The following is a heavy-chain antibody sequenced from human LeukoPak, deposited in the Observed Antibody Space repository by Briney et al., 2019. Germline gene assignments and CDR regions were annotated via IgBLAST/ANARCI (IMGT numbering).Heavy chain of an antibody. J-gene: IGHJ3*02. CDR1: GYTFTGYY. D-gene: IGHD2/OR15-2a*01. Sequence: GASVKVSCKXSGYTFTGYYMHWVQQAPGQGLEWMGRINPNSGGTNYAQKFQGRVTMTRDTSISTAYMELSRLRSDDTAVYYCARDLYDLAAFDIWGQGTMVTVSS. CDR2: INPNSGGT. V-gene: IGHV1-2*06. CDR3: ARDLYDLAAFDI.